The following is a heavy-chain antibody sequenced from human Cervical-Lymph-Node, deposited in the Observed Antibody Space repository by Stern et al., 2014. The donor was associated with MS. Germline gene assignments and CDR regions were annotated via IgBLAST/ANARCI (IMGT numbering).Heavy chain of an antibody. D-gene: IGHD3-22*01. CDR1: GFTFSSYG. CDR2: ISSGSTTI. J-gene: IGHJ4*02. V-gene: IGHV3-48*02. Sequence: EVQLVESGGGLVQPGGSLRLSCAASGFTFSSYGMNWVRQAPGKGLEWVSYISSGSTTIYYADSVKGRFTISRDNAKNSLYLQMNSLRDEDTAVYYCARRDSSGYWLSTDWGQGTLVTVSS. CDR3: ARRDSSGYWLSTD.